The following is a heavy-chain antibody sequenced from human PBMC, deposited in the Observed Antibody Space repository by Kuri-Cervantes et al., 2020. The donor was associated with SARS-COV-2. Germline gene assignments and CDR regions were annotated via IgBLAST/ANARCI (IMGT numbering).Heavy chain of an antibody. Sequence: GESLKISCAASGFTFSNAWMNWVRQAPGKGLEWVSAISGSGGSTYYADSVKGRFTISRDNSKNTLYLQMSSLRAEDTAVYYCAKDRSVYVVNNWFDPWGQGTLVTVSS. CDR1: GFTFSNAW. V-gene: IGHV3-23*01. CDR2: ISGSGGST. D-gene: IGHD2-21*01. J-gene: IGHJ5*02. CDR3: AKDRSVYVVNNWFDP.